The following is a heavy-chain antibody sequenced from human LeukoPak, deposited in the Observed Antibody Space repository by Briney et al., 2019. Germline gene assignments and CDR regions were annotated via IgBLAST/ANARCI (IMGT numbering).Heavy chain of an antibody. Sequence: PSGTLSLTCAVSGGSISSSNWWSWVRQPPGKGLEWIGEIYHSGSTNYNPSLKSRVTISVDKSKNQFSLKLSSVTAADTAVYYCARSSPMISYYYDSSGPKHDAFDIWGQGTMVTVYS. D-gene: IGHD3-22*01. CDR1: GGSISSSNW. V-gene: IGHV4-4*02. J-gene: IGHJ3*02. CDR3: ARSSPMISYYYDSSGPKHDAFDI. CDR2: IYHSGST.